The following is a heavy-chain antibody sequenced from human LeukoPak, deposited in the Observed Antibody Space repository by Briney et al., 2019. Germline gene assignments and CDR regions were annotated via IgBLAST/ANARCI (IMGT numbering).Heavy chain of an antibody. CDR1: GDSVSSNSAA. Sequence: SQTLSLTCAISGDSVSSNSAAWNWIRQSPSRGLEWLGRTYYRSKWYKDYAVFVKSRITINPDTFKNQFSLQLNSVTPEDTAVYYCARGWEPYSSSLDYWGQGTLVTVSS. D-gene: IGHD6-13*01. CDR2: TYYRSKWYK. J-gene: IGHJ4*02. V-gene: IGHV6-1*01. CDR3: ARGWEPYSSSLDY.